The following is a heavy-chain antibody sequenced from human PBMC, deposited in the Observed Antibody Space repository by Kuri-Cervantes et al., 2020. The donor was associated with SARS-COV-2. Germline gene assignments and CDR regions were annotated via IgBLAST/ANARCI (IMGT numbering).Heavy chain of an antibody. CDR2: IKQDGSEK. D-gene: IGHD1-26*01. V-gene: IGHV3-7*01. Sequence: GESLKISCAASRFTFSSYWMSWVRQAPGKGLEWVANIKQDGSEKYYVDSVKGRFTISRDNAKNSLYLQMNSLRAEDTAVYYCARDRYSGSYVRRWFDYWGQGTLVTVSS. CDR1: RFTFSSYW. J-gene: IGHJ5*01. CDR3: ARDRYSGSYVRRWFDY.